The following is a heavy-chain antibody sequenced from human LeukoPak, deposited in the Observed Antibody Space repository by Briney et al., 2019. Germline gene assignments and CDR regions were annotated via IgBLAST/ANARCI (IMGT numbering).Heavy chain of an antibody. J-gene: IGHJ6*02. CDR2: IYYSGST. D-gene: IGHD3-10*01. CDR1: GVSISSYY. Sequence: EASETLSLTCTVSGVSISSYYWSWIRQPPGKGLEWIGYIYYSGSTNYNPSLKSRVTISVDTSKNQFSLKLSSVTAADTAVYYCARNGRYYGSGSYYPPHYYYGMDVWGQGTTVTVSS. V-gene: IGHV4-59*01. CDR3: ARNGRYYGSGSYYPPHYYYGMDV.